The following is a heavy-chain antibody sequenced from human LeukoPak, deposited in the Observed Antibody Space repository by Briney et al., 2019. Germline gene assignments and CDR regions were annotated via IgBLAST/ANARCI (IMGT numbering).Heavy chain of an antibody. V-gene: IGHV6-1*01. D-gene: IGHD5-24*01. CDR1: GDSVSSNSAA. CDR3: ARDCRDGSVGAFDI. J-gene: IGHJ3*02. Sequence: SQTLSLTCAISGDSVSSNSAAWNWIRQSPSRGLEWLGRTYYRSKWYNDYAVSVKSRITINPDTSKNQFSLKLSSVTAADTAVYYCARDCRDGSVGAFDIWGQGTMVTVSS. CDR2: TYYRSKWYN.